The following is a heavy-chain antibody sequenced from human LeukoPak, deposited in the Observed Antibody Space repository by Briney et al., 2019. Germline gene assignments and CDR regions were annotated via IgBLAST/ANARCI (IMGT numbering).Heavy chain of an antibody. D-gene: IGHD4/OR15-4a*01. CDR1: GFIFSSYG. V-gene: IGHV3-30*02. J-gene: IGHJ3*02. CDR2: IRYDGSRK. CDR3: AKVSLNMVNDAFDI. Sequence: GGSLRLSCAASGFIFSSYGMHWVRQAPDKGLEWVAFIRYDGSRKYYADSVKGRFTISRDNSKNTLYLQMNGLRAEDTAMYYCAKVSLNMVNDAFDIWGQGTMVSVSS.